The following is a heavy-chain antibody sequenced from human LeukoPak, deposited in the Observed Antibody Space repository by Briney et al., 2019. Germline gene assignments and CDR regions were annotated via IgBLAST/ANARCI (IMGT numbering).Heavy chain of an antibody. Sequence: GGSLRLSCAASGFTFSSYGMHWVRQAPGKGLEWVAFIRYDGSNKYYADSVKGRFTISRDNSKDTLYLQMNSLRAEDTAVYYCANGGPYYEFGSGYETKNAFDIWGQGTMVTVSS. D-gene: IGHD3-3*01. CDR3: ANGGPYYEFGSGYETKNAFDI. V-gene: IGHV3-30*02. J-gene: IGHJ3*02. CDR2: IRYDGSNK. CDR1: GFTFSSYG.